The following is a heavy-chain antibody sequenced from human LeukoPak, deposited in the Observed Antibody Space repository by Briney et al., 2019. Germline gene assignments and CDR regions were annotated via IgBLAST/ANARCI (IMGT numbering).Heavy chain of an antibody. CDR2: YSGST. Sequence: SETLSLTCTISGGSISNTTGAGSASPQGRGWSGLGVYSGSTYYNPSLKGRVTISVDTSKNQFSLKLTSVTAADTAVYYCTRQCIHGPGSQWSDYWGQGTPVTVSS. CDR1: GGSISNTT. CDR3: TRQCIHGPGSQWSDY. J-gene: IGHJ4*02. V-gene: IGHV4-39*01. D-gene: IGHD3-10*01.